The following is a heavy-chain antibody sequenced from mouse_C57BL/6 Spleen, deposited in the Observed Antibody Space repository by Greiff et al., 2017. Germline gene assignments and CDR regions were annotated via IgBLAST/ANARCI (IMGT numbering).Heavy chain of an antibody. D-gene: IGHD1-1*01. CDR1: GYTFTSYW. CDR2: IDPNSGGT. Sequence: QVQLQQPGAELVKPGASVKLSCKASGYTFTSYWMHWVKQRPGRGLEWIGRIDPNSGGTKYNEKFKSKATLTVDKPSGTAYMQLSSLTSEDSAVYYCARGLITTVVATDWYFDVWGTGTTVTVSS. J-gene: IGHJ1*03. V-gene: IGHV1-72*01. CDR3: ARGLITTVVATDWYFDV.